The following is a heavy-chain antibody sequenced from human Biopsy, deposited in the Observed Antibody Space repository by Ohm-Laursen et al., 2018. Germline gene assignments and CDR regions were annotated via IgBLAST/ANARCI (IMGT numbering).Heavy chain of an antibody. D-gene: IGHD3-16*01. J-gene: IGHJ4*02. CDR1: GGSIDTQS. CDR2: VDIRGHA. CDR3: ARVKGEWPEYEFDK. V-gene: IGHV4-4*07. Sequence: PSGTLSLTCTVSGGSIDTQSWIRQPAGKGLEWIGRVDIRGHADYSSSLRSRVTMSANASKNQFSLKLTSVTAADTAVYFCARVKGEWPEYEFDKWGQGILVTVSS.